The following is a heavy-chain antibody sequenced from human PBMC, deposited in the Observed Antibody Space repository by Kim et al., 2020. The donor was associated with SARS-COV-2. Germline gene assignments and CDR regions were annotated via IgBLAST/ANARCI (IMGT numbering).Heavy chain of an antibody. J-gene: IGHJ4*02. Sequence: RHYEDHVKGRLTIARPNSKTTLYLQMKGLRAEDTAVYYCAREGYSAEFDYWGQGTLVTVSS. CDR2: R. CDR3: AREGYSAEFDY. D-gene: IGHD3-16*02. V-gene: IGHV3-53*04.